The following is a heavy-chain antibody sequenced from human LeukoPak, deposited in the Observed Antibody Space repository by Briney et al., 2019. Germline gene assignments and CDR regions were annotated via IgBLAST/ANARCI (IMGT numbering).Heavy chain of an antibody. D-gene: IGHD3-22*01. V-gene: IGHV1-69*05. J-gene: IGHJ6*03. Sequence: SVKVSCKASGGTFSSYAISWVRQAPRQGLEWMGRIIPIFGTANYAQKFQGRVTITTDESTSTAYMELSSLRSEDTAVYYCASEYHYDSSGYYDNYMDVWGKGTTVTVSS. CDR2: IIPIFGTA. CDR1: GGTFSSYA. CDR3: ASEYHYDSSGYYDNYMDV.